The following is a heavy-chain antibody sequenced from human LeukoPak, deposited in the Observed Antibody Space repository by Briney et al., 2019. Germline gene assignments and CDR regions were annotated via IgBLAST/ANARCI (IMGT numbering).Heavy chain of an antibody. CDR3: AKGVVTAIPGYYYYGMDV. D-gene: IGHD2-21*02. J-gene: IGHJ6*02. CDR2: ISWNSGSI. CDR1: GFTFDDYA. V-gene: IGHV3-9*01. Sequence: PGGSLTLSCAASGFTFDDYAMHWVRQAPGKGLEWVSGISWNSGSIGYADSVKGRFTISRDNAKNSLYLQMNSLRAEDTALYYCAKGVVTAIPGYYYYGMDVWGQGTTVTVSS.